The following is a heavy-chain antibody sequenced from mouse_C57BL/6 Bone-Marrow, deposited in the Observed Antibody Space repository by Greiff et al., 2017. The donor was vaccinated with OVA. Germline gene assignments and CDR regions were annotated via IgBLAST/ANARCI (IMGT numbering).Heavy chain of an antibody. D-gene: IGHD1-1*01. CDR1: GFNIKNTY. Sequence: DVKLQESVAELVRPGASVKLSCTASGFNIKNTYMHWVKQRPEQGLEWIGRIDPANDNTNYAPKFQGKATMTADTSSNTAYLQLSSLSSEDTAVYCCARGNCGSSFYAMDYWGQGTSVTVSS. CDR3: ARGNCGSSFYAMDY. CDR2: IDPANDNT. V-gene: IGHV14-3*01. J-gene: IGHJ4*01.